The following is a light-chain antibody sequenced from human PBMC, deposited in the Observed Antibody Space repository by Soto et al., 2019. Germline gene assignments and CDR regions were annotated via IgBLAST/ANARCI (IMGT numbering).Light chain of an antibody. CDR3: HSYDKWPTGA. Sequence: VLTPSPATLSESQGERLPLPSRPSQSVSTNLAWYQQRPGEAHRLLIFDASARAVDIPGRFSGSGSGTEFTLTISSLQPEDFAVYFGHSYDKWPTGAFGQGTKVDIK. J-gene: IGKJ1*01. V-gene: IGKV3D-15*01. CDR1: QSVSTN. CDR2: DAS.